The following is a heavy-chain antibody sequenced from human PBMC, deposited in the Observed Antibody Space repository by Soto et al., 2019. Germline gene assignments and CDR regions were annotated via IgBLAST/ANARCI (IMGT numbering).Heavy chain of an antibody. Sequence: QVQLVQSGAEVRKPGASVTVSCRSSGDSFNDYYIHWVRQAPGQGFEWMGWINPNGGVTKYAQKFQGWVSVPRDKSIRTVYMQLSRLRSDDTAVYYCARESGGATATLDYYYFDMDVWGTGTTVTVSS. CDR3: ARESGGATATLDYYYFDMDV. CDR1: GDSFNDYY. D-gene: IGHD5-12*01. J-gene: IGHJ6*03. V-gene: IGHV1-2*04. CDR2: INPNGGVT.